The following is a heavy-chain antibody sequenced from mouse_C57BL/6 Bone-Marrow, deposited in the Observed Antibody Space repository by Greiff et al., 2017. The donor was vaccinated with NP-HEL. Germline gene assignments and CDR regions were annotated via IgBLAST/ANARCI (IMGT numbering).Heavy chain of an antibody. V-gene: IGHV1-76*01. Sequence: QVQLQQSGAELVRPGASVKLSCKASGYTFTDYYINWVKQRPGQGLEWIARIYPGSGNTYYNEKFKGKATLTAEKSSSTAYMQLSSLTSEDSAVYFCARGGYDGYPHFDYWGQGTTLTVSS. D-gene: IGHD2-3*01. J-gene: IGHJ2*01. CDR3: ARGGYDGYPHFDY. CDR1: GYTFTDYY. CDR2: IYPGSGNT.